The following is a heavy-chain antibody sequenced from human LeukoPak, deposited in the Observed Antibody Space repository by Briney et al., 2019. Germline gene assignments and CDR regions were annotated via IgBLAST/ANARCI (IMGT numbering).Heavy chain of an antibody. J-gene: IGHJ4*02. V-gene: IGHV1-18*01. CDR1: GYTFTSYG. Sequence: GASVKVSCKASGYTFTSYGISWVRQAPGQGLEWMGWISACNGNTNYAQKLQGRVTMTTDTSTSTAYMELRSLRSEDTAVYYCARDLTGWLQSHPFDYWGQGTLVTVSS. CDR2: ISACNGNT. CDR3: ARDLTGWLQSHPFDY. D-gene: IGHD5-24*01.